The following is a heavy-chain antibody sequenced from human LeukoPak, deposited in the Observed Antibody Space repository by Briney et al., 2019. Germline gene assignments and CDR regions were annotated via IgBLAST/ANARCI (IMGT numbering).Heavy chain of an antibody. CDR2: IYYSGST. V-gene: IGHV4-59*06. J-gene: IGHJ4*02. CDR3: ARGPSISEAYFDY. CDR1: GGSISSYY. Sequence: SETLSLTCTVSGGSISSYYWSWIRQHPGKGLEWIGYIYYSGSTYYNPSLKSRVTISVDTSKNQFSLKLSSVTAADTAVYYCARGPSISEAYFDYWGQGTLVTVSS.